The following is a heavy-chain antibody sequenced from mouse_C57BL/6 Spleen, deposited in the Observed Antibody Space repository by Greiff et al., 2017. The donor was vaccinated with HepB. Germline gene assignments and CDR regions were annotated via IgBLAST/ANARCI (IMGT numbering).Heavy chain of an antibody. CDR2: INPYNGDT. Sequence: EVQLQQSGPELVKPGDSVKISCKASGYSFTGYFMNWVMQSHGKSLEWIGRINPYNGDTFYIQKFKGKATLTVDKSSSTAHMELRSLTSEDSAVYYCARGYGSSLYAMDYWGQGTSVTVSS. CDR1: GYSFTGYF. D-gene: IGHD1-1*01. V-gene: IGHV1-20*01. CDR3: ARGYGSSLYAMDY. J-gene: IGHJ4*01.